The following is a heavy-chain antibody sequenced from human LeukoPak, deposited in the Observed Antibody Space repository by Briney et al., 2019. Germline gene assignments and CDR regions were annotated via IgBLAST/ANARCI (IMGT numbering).Heavy chain of an antibody. Sequence: SETLSLTCTVSGGSISSGDYYWSWIRQPPGKGLEWIGYIYYSGSTYYNPSLKSRVTISVDTSKNQFSLKLSSVTAADTAVYHCARVNDCSSTSCYTGDYYYYMDVRDRGTTVTVSS. CDR3: ARVNDCSSTSCYTGDYYYYMDV. V-gene: IGHV4-30-4*08. CDR2: IYYSGST. CDR1: GGSISSGDYY. D-gene: IGHD2-2*02. J-gene: IGHJ6*03.